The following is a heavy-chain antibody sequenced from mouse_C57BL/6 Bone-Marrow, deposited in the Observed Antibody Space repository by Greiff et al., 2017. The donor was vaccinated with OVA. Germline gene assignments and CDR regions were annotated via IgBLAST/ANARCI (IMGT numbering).Heavy chain of an antibody. D-gene: IGHD1-1*01. CDR3: ASRDCWYGSGWCAY. CDR1: GYTFTSYW. J-gene: IGHJ3*01. Sequence: QVQLQQPGAELVKPGASVKLSCKASGYTFTSYWMHWVKQRPGQGLEWIGMIHPNSGSTNYNEKFKSKATLTVDKSSSTAYMQLSSLTSEDSAVYYGASRDCWYGSGWCAYWGQGTRVTVSA. CDR2: IHPNSGST. V-gene: IGHV1-64*01.